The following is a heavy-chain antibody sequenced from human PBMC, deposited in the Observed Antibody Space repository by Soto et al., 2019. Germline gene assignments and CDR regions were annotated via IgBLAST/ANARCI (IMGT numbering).Heavy chain of an antibody. V-gene: IGHV4-34*01. Sequence: SETLSLTCAVYGGSFSGYYWSWIRQPPGKGLEWIGEINHSGSTNYNPSLKSRVTISVDTSKNQFSLKLSSVTAADTAVYYCARGNTYSAIDYWGQGTLVTVSS. CDR1: GGSFSGYY. CDR2: INHSGST. D-gene: IGHD6-13*01. CDR3: ARGNTYSAIDY. J-gene: IGHJ4*02.